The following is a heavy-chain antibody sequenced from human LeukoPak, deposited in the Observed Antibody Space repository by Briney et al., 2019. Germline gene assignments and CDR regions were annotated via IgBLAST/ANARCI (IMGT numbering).Heavy chain of an antibody. J-gene: IGHJ6*03. D-gene: IGHD3-10*01. V-gene: IGHV3-11*01. Sequence: GGSLRLSRASSGFTLNDYYMSWSRQAPGKGLEWVSYISSSGSTIYYADSVKGRFTISRDNAKNSLYLQMNSLRAEDTAVYYCARGPYGSGSYHMDVWGKGTTVTVSS. CDR3: ARGPYGSGSYHMDV. CDR1: GFTLNDYY. CDR2: ISSSGSTI.